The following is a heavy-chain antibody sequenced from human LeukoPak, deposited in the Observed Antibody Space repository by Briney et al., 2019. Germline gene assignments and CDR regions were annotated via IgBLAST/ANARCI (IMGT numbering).Heavy chain of an antibody. CDR2: IRGKAYGETT. V-gene: IGHV3-49*04. CDR3: TRESGSRWYTTNWFDP. D-gene: IGHD6-13*01. CDR1: GFVFGDYA. J-gene: IGHJ5*02. Sequence: PGGSLRLSCTASGFVFGDYAMSWVRQAPGKGLEWVGLIRGKAYGETTEYAASVKGKFTISRDDSRSIAYLQMNNVKSEDTAIYYCTRESGSRWYTTNWFDPWGQGTLVTVSS.